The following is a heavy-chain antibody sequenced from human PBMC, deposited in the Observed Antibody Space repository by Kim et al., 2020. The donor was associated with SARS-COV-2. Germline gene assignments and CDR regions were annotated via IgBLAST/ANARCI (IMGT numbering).Heavy chain of an antibody. CDR3: ARLEGFSGGSGSYYNNY. CDR2: IDPSDSYT. CDR1: GYSFTSYW. V-gene: IGHV5-10-1*01. Sequence: GESLKISCKGSGYSFTSYWISWVRQMPGKGLEWMGRIDPSDSYTNYSPSFQGHVTTSADKSISTAYLQWSSLKASDTAMYYCARLEGFSGGSGSYYNNYWGQGTLVTVSS. J-gene: IGHJ4*02. D-gene: IGHD3-10*01.